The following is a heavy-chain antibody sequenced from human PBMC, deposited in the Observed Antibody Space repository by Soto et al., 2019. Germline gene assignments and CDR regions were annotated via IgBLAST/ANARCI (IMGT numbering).Heavy chain of an antibody. D-gene: IGHD3-22*01. CDR3: GRVRVDYYDSSGYYLFDY. Sequence: KTSETLSLTCTVSGGSISSGDYYWSWIRQPPGKGLEGIGYIYYSDSTYYNPAIKSRVTISVDTSKNQFSLKLSSVAAADTALYYCGRVRVDYYDSSGYYLFDYWGQGTLVTVSS. V-gene: IGHV4-30-4*01. CDR2: IYYSDST. CDR1: GGSISSGDYY. J-gene: IGHJ4*02.